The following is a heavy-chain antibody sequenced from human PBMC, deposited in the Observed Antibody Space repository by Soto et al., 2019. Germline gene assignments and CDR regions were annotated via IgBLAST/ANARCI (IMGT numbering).Heavy chain of an antibody. Sequence: QVQLVQSGAEVKKPGASVKVSCKASGYNFPGNYMHWVRQAPGQGLEWMALINPTTGGTSYAQKFQGRVTMTWDTSISTAYMELSRLRSDDTAIYYCARGYCSSSGCSHYFDYWGQGTLVTFSS. V-gene: IGHV1-2*02. CDR3: ARGYCSSSGCSHYFDY. D-gene: IGHD2-2*01. CDR2: INPTTGGT. CDR1: GYNFPGNY. J-gene: IGHJ4*02.